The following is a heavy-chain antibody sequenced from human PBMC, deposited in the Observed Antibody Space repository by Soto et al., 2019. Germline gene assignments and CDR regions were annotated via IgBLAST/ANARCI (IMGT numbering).Heavy chain of an antibody. V-gene: IGHV1-69*12. J-gene: IGHJ6*02. CDR3: ATGSLGYSSGLGSYGMDV. D-gene: IGHD6-19*01. CDR1: GGTFSSYA. Sequence: QVQLVQSGAEVKKPGSSVKVSCKASGGTFSSYAISWVRQAPGQGLEWMGGIIPIFGTANYAQKFQGRVTITADESTSTAYMELSSLRSEDTAVYYCATGSLGYSSGLGSYGMDVWGQGTTVTVSS. CDR2: IIPIFGTA.